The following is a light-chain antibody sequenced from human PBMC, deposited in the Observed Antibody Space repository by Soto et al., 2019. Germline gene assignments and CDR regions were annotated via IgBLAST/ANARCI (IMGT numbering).Light chain of an antibody. Sequence: PVERDTLSCRASQSVRSSLAWYQQRPGQAPRLVIYDTSTRATGVPARFSGSGSGTEFTLTISSLQSEDFGVYYCQQYNDWFSITFGQGTRLEIK. CDR1: QSVRSS. CDR2: DTS. CDR3: QQYNDWFSIT. V-gene: IGKV3-15*01. J-gene: IGKJ5*01.